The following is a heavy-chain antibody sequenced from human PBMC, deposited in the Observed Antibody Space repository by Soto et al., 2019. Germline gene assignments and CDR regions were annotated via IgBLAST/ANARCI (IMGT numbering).Heavy chain of an antibody. CDR1: GYTFTTYW. CDR2: IYPGDSDS. V-gene: IGHV5-51*01. CDR3: ARHKGYCSSTSCYGMDV. Sequence: PGESLKISCEGSGYTFTTYWVAWVRQMPGKGLEWVGSIYPGDSDSRYNPSVQGQVTISADRSISTAYLQWNSLKASDTAMDFCARHKGYCSSTSCYGMDVWGQGTTVTVSS. J-gene: IGHJ6*02. D-gene: IGHD2-15*01.